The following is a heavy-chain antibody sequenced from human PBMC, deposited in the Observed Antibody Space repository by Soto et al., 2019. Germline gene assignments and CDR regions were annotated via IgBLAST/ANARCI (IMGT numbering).Heavy chain of an antibody. CDR2: ISYDGSNK. CDR1: GFTFSSYA. J-gene: IGHJ3*02. Sequence: QVQLVESGGGVVQPGRSLRLSCAASGFTFSSYAMHWVHQAPGKGLEWVAVISYDGSNKYYADSVKGRFTISRDNSKNTLYLQMNSLRAEDTAVYYCASTVDIWGQGTMVTVSS. V-gene: IGHV3-30-3*01. CDR3: ASTVDI.